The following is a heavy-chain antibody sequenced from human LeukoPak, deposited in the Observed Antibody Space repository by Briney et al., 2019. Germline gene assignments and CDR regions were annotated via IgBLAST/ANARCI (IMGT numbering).Heavy chain of an antibody. Sequence: GGSLRLSCAASGFTFINAWMSWVRQAPGKGLEWVGRIKSRADGGTTDCAAPVKGRFSISRDDSKNTLYLQMNSLKTEDTALYYCTTERYYALAYWGQGTLVTVSS. J-gene: IGHJ4*02. V-gene: IGHV3-15*01. CDR3: TTERYYALAY. CDR2: IKSRADGGTT. CDR1: GFTFINAW. D-gene: IGHD2-2*01.